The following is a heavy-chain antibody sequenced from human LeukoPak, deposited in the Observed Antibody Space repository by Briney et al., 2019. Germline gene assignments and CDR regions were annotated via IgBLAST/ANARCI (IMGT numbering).Heavy chain of an antibody. Sequence: GASVKVSCKASGYTFSTYAMNWVRQAPGQGLEWMGWINTNTGNPTYAQGFTGRFVFSLDASVSTAYLQISSLKAEDTAVYYCARDQYYDSKGWFDPWGQGTLVTVSS. J-gene: IGHJ5*02. CDR2: INTNTGNP. CDR3: ARDQYYDSKGWFDP. CDR1: GYTFSTYA. V-gene: IGHV7-4-1*02. D-gene: IGHD3-22*01.